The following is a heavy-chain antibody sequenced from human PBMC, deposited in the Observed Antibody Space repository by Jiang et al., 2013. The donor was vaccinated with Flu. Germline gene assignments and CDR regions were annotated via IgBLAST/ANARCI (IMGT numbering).Heavy chain of an antibody. CDR3: ARRGGNDGSYPPINF. D-gene: IGHD1-26*01. V-gene: IGHV3-74*01. CDR2: INTYGRDI. J-gene: IGHJ4*02. Sequence: VQLVESGGGLVRPGGSLRLSCAASGFTFSTYWMHWVRQDAGEGLQWVARINTYGRDIKYADAVKGRFTISRDNAKNTVYLQMDSLRAEDTAVYYCARRGGNDGSYPPINFWGRETLVTVSS. CDR1: GFTFSTYW.